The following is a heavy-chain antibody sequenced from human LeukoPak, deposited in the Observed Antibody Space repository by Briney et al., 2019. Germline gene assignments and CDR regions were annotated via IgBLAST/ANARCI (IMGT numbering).Heavy chain of an antibody. CDR3: ARAFYGDYVPLDY. D-gene: IGHD4-17*01. CDR1: GYTFTGYY. J-gene: IGHJ4*02. V-gene: IGHV1-2*04. Sequence: ASVKVSCKASGYTFTGYYMHWVRQAPGQGLEWMGWINPNSGGTNYAQKFQGWVTMTRDTSISTAYMELSRLRSDDTAVYYCARAFYGDYVPLDYWGQGTLVTASS. CDR2: INPNSGGT.